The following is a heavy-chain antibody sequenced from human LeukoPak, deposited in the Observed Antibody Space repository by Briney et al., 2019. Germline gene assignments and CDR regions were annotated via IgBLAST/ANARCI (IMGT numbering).Heavy chain of an antibody. CDR1: GFTVCSNS. J-gene: IGHJ5*02. CDR3: AKGGYSGYDHWFDP. D-gene: IGHD5-12*01. Sequence: TGGSLRLSCTVSGFTVCSNSMSWVRQAPGKGLEWVSFIYSDNTHYSDSVKGRFTISRDNSKNTLYLQMNSLRAEDTAVYYCAKGGYSGYDHWFDPWGQGTLVTVSS. CDR2: IYSDNT. V-gene: IGHV3-66*03.